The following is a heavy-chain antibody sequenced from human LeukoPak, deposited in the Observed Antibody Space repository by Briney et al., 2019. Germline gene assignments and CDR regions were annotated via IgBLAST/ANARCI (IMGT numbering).Heavy chain of an antibody. D-gene: IGHD1-26*01. CDR2: ISGSDGST. CDR1: GFTFSTYA. Sequence: GGSLRLSCAASGFTFSTYAMSWVRQAPGKGPEWVSTISGSDGSTYYADSVKGRFTISRDNSKNTLYLQMNSLRAEDTAVYYCAKGGALVWSGSYYWGQGTLVTVSS. V-gene: IGHV3-23*01. J-gene: IGHJ4*02. CDR3: AKGGALVWSGSYY.